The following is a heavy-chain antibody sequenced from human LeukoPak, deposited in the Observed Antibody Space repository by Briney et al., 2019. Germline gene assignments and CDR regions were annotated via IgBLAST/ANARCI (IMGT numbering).Heavy chain of an antibody. CDR2: ISGSGGST. D-gene: IGHD3-3*01. CDR1: GFTFSSYA. V-gene: IGHV3-23*01. J-gene: IGHJ6*03. Sequence: GGSLRLSCAASGFTFSSYAMSWVRQAPGKGLEWVSAISGSGGSTYYADSVKGRFTISRDNSKNTLYLQMNSLRAEDTAVYYCAKDAGRITIFGIHYYYYYMGVWGKGTTVTVSS. CDR3: AKDAGRITIFGIHYYYYYMGV.